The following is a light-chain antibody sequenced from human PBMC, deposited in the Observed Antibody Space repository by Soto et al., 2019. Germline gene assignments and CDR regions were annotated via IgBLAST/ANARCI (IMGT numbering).Light chain of an antibody. CDR3: AAWDDSLNGPV. CDR1: SSNIGNNA. J-gene: IGLJ3*02. CDR2: YDD. Sequence: QSVLTQPPSVSGAPRQRVTVSCSGSSSNIGNNAVNWYQQLPGKAPRLLVHYDDRVASGVSDRFSGSKSGTSASLATSGLQSEDEADYYCAAWDDSLNGPVFGGGTKVTVL. V-gene: IGLV1-36*01.